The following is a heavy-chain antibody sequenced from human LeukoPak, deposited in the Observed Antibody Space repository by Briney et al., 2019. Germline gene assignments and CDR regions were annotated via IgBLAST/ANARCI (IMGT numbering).Heavy chain of an antibody. CDR2: ISGSGGST. D-gene: IGHD6-13*01. Sequence: PGGSLRLSCAASGFTFSDYYMSWIRQAPGKGLEWVSAISGSGGSTYYADSVKGRFTISRDNSKNTLYLQMNSLRAEDTAVYYCAKEVEQLVANWFDPWGQGTLVTVSS. J-gene: IGHJ5*02. V-gene: IGHV3-23*01. CDR3: AKEVEQLVANWFDP. CDR1: GFTFSDYY.